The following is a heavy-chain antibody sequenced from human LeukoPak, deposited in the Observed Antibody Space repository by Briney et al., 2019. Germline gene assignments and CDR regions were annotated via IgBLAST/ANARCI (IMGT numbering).Heavy chain of an antibody. CDR1: GGSISSSSYY. V-gene: IGHV4-39*02. J-gene: IGHJ6*03. Sequence: SETLSLTCTVSGGSISSSSYYWGWIRQPPGKGLEWIGSIYYSGSTYYNPSLKSRVTISVDTSKNQFSLQLNSVTPEDTAVYYCAREELSRRITMVREYYYYYYMDVWGKGTTVTISS. CDR3: AREELSRRITMVREYYYYYYMDV. CDR2: IYYSGST. D-gene: IGHD3-10*01.